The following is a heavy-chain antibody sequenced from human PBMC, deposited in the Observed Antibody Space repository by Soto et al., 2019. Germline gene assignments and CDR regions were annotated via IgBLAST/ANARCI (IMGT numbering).Heavy chain of an antibody. CDR3: ARHAETAVSYFDL. CDR2: IYYSATT. Sequence: QVQLQESGPGLVRPSEILSLTCSVSGGSISSTSYYWGWIRQPPGKGLEWIASIYYSATTDYNPSLKSRVTILVDTSNNQFSLKVSSVTAADTAVYYCARHAETAVSYFDLWGQGALVTVSS. J-gene: IGHJ4*03. CDR1: GGSISSTSYY. V-gene: IGHV4-39*01. D-gene: IGHD2-21*02.